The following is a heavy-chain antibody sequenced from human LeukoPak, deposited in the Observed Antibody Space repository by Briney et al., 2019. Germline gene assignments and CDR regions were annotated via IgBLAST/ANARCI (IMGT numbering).Heavy chain of an antibody. V-gene: IGHV3-15*01. CDR2: IKSKTDGGTT. Sequence: GGSLRLSCAASGITFSNPWMSWFRQAPGKGLEWVGRIKSKTDGGTTEYAASVKGRYTISRDDSKNTLYLQMNSLKTEDTAVYYCTTVRDYYDSSGYYFPYYFDYWGQGTLVTVSS. D-gene: IGHD3-22*01. J-gene: IGHJ4*02. CDR1: GITFSNPW. CDR3: TTVRDYYDSSGYYFPYYFDY.